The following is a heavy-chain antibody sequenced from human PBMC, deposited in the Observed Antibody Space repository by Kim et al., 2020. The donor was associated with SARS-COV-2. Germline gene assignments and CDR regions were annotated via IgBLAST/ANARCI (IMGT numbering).Heavy chain of an antibody. V-gene: IGHV3-15*01. CDR2: IKSKTDGGTT. D-gene: IGHD3-10*01. CDR3: TTDPLALWFGELSYAFDI. Sequence: GGSLRLSCAASGFTFSNAWMSWVRQAPGKGLEWVGRIKSKTDGGTTDYAAPVKGRFTISRDDSKNTLYLQMNSLKTEDTAVYYCTTDPLALWFGELSYAFDIWGQGTMVTVSS. J-gene: IGHJ3*02. CDR1: GFTFSNAW.